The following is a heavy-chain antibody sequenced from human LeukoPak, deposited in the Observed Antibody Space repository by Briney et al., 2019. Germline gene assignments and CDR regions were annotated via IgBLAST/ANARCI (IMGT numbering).Heavy chain of an antibody. CDR3: ARVTTMVRVPLDALDI. D-gene: IGHD3-10*01. CDR1: GFTFSACE. V-gene: IGHV3-48*03. Sequence: GGSLRLSCAISGFTFSACELTWVRQAPGKGLEWVSYISRSGSTRYYADSVKGRFTISRDNAKNSLYLQMNSLRAEDTAVYYCARVTTMVRVPLDALDIWGQGTMVSVSS. CDR2: ISRSGSTR. J-gene: IGHJ3*02.